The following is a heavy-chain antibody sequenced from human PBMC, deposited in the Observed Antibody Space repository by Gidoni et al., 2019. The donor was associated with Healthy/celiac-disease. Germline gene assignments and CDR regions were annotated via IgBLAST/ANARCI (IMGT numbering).Heavy chain of an antibody. J-gene: IGHJ4*02. Sequence: QVQLVESGGGVVQPGRSLRLSCAASGFTFSSYGMHWVLQAPGKGLEWVAVISYDGSNKYYADSVKGRFTISRDNSKNTLYLQMNSLRAEDTAVYYCAKDWYYYGSGSYCGIDYWGQGTLVTVSS. CDR3: AKDWYYYGSGSYCGIDY. D-gene: IGHD3-10*01. CDR1: GFTFSSYG. V-gene: IGHV3-30*18. CDR2: ISYDGSNK.